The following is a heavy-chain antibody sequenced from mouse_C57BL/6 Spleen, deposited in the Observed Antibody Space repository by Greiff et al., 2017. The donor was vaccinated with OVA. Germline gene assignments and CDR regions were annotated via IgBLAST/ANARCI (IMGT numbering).Heavy chain of an antibody. CDR2: IWSGGST. J-gene: IGHJ3*01. CDR3: ARIEGLRRSWFAY. Sequence: VQLQQSGPGLVQPSQSLSITCTVSGFSLTSYGVHWVRQSPGKGLEWLGVIWSGGSTDYNAAFISRLSISKDNSKSQVFFKMNSLQADDTAIYYCARIEGLRRSWFAYWGQGTLVTVSA. V-gene: IGHV2-2*01. D-gene: IGHD2-4*01. CDR1: GFSLTSYG.